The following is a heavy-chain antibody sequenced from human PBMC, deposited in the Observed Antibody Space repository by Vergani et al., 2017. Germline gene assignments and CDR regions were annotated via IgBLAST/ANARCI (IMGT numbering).Heavy chain of an antibody. CDR1: GFSLNSIGVG. CDR3: PHRPPNFMNLFDL. CDR2: IYWNDNS. J-gene: IGHJ5*02. Sequence: QITLRESGPTLVKPTQTLTLTCTFSGFSLNSIGVGVGWIRQPPGEALEWLALIYWNDNSRYSPSLKNRLTITKDTSTNQVVLTMTDMGPVDTATYFCPHRPPNFMNLFDLWGPGILVSVSS. V-gene: IGHV2-5*01.